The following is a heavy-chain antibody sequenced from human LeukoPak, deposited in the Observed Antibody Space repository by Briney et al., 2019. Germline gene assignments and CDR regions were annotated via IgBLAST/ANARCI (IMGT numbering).Heavy chain of an antibody. Sequence: SETLSLTCAVYGGSFSGYYWNWIRQPPGKGLEWIGYIYYSGSTNYSPSLKSRVTISLDRSKSQFSLRLSSVTAADTAVYYCARDWDGTFYFDYWGQGTLVTVSS. D-gene: IGHD1-1*01. J-gene: IGHJ4*02. V-gene: IGHV4-59*01. CDR2: IYYSGST. CDR3: ARDWDGTFYFDY. CDR1: GGSFSGYY.